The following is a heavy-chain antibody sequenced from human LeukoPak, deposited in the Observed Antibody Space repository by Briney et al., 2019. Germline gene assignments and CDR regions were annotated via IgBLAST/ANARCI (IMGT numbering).Heavy chain of an antibody. CDR2: MNPNSGNT. J-gene: IGHJ3*02. D-gene: IGHD3-3*01. CDR1: GYTFTSYD. Sequence: ASVKVSCKASGYTFTSYDINWVRQATGQGLEWMGWMNPNSGNTGYAQKLQGRVTMTTDTSTSTAYMELRSLRSDDTAVYYCARGGGITIFGVVLDDAFDIWGQGTMVTVSS. CDR3: ARGGGITIFGVVLDDAFDI. V-gene: IGHV1-8*02.